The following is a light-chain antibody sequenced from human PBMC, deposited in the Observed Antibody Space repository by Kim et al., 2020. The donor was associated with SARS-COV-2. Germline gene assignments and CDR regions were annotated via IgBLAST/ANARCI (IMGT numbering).Light chain of an antibody. Sequence: EIVLTQSPGTLSLSPGERATLSCRASQSVSSSYLAWYQQKPGQAPRLLIYGASSRATGIPDRFSGSGSGTDFTLTISRLEPEDFALYYCQHYDSSRTFGQGTKVDIK. J-gene: IGKJ1*01. CDR2: GAS. CDR3: QHYDSSRT. V-gene: IGKV3-20*01. CDR1: QSVSSSY.